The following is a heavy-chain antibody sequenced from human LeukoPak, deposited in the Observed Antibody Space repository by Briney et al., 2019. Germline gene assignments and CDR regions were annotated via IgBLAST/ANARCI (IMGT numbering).Heavy chain of an antibody. J-gene: IGHJ5*02. D-gene: IGHD3-10*01. CDR1: GGSISSSSYY. Sequence: PSETLSLTCTVPGGSISSSSYYWGWIRQPPGKGLERIGSIYYSGSTYYNPSLKSRVTISVDTSKNQFSLKLSSVTAADTAVYYCATTLWFGMNWFDPWGQGTLVTVSS. V-gene: IGHV4-39*01. CDR2: IYYSGST. CDR3: ATTLWFGMNWFDP.